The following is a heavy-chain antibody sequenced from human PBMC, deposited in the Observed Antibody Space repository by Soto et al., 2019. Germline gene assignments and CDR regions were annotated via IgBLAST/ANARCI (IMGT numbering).Heavy chain of an antibody. J-gene: IGHJ5*02. CDR3: TTVGLELRGALDP. Sequence: EVQLVESGGGLVKPGGSLRLSCAASGFTFSNAWMSWVRQAPGKGLEWVGRIKSKTDGGTTDYAAPVKGRFTISREDSKNTLSLQMNSLKTEDTAVYYCTTVGLELRGALDPWGQGTLVTVSS. CDR2: IKSKTDGGTT. CDR1: GFTFSNAW. D-gene: IGHD1-7*01. V-gene: IGHV3-15*01.